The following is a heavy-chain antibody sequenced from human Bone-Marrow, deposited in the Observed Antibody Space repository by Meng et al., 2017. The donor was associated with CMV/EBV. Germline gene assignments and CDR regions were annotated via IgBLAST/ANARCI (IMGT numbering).Heavy chain of an antibody. D-gene: IGHD3-10*01. CDR1: GGSFSGYY. CDR2: IYYSGST. J-gene: IGHJ4*02. CDR3: ARGVRYYYGSGAPYPDY. Sequence: SETLSLTCAVYGGSFSGYYWSWIRQPPGKGLEWIGYIYYSGSTYYNPSLKSRVTISVDTSKNQFSLKLSSVTAADTAVYYCARGVRYYYGSGAPYPDYWGQGTLVTVSS. V-gene: IGHV4-34*09.